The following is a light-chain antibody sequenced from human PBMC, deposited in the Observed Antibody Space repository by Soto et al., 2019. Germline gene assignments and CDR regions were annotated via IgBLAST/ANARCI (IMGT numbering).Light chain of an antibody. V-gene: IGKV1-5*03. J-gene: IGKJ1*01. CDR3: QRYSSYSEA. CDR1: QTISSW. CDR2: KAS. Sequence: DIPMTQSPSTLSGSVGDRVTITCRASQTISSWLAWYQQKPGKAPKLLIYKASTLKSGVPSRFSGSGSGTEFTLTISSLQPDDFANYYCQRYSSYSEAFGQGTKVELK.